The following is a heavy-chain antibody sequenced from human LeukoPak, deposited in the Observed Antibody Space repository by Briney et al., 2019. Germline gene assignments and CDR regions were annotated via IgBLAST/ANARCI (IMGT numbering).Heavy chain of an antibody. CDR1: GGSISSGGYY. V-gene: IGHV4-31*03. Sequence: PSETLSLTCTVSGGSISSGGYYWSWIRQHPGKGLEWIGYIYYSGSTYYNPSLKSRVTISVDTSKNQFSLKLSSVSAADTAVYYCARAERDSSSWETGGAYYFDYWGQGTLVTVSS. D-gene: IGHD6-13*01. CDR2: IYYSGST. J-gene: IGHJ4*02. CDR3: ARAERDSSSWETGGAYYFDY.